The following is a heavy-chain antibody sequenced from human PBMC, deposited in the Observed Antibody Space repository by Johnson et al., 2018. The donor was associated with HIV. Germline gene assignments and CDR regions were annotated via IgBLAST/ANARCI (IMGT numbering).Heavy chain of an antibody. Sequence: QVQLVESGGGVVQPGGSLRLSCAASGFAFSNYGMHWVRQGPGKGLEWVAFIWYDGSNKYYADSVKGRFTISRDNSKNTLYLQMNSLRAEDTAVYYCARDQKSGWPQSQDAFDIWGQGTMVTVSS. CDR1: GFAFSNYG. D-gene: IGHD6-19*01. CDR2: IWYDGSNK. CDR3: ARDQKSGWPQSQDAFDI. J-gene: IGHJ3*02. V-gene: IGHV3-30*02.